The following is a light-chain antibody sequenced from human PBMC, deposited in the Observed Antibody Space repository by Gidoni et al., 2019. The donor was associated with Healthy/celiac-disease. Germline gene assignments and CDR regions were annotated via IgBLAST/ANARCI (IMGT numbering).Light chain of an antibody. CDR1: QSISSY. J-gene: IGKJ4*01. Sequence: DIQMTQSPSSLSASVGDRVTITCRASQSISSYLNWYQQKPGKAPKLLIYAASSLQSGVPSRFSGSGSGTDFTLTISSLQPEDFATYYCQQSYSTLTXXXXTKXEIK. V-gene: IGKV1-39*01. CDR3: QQSYSTLT. CDR2: AAS.